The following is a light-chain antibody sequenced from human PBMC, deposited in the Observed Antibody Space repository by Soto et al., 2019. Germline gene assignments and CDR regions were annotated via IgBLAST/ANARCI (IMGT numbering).Light chain of an antibody. CDR2: GAS. V-gene: IGKV3D-15*02. CDR3: QQYSSSPWT. CDR1: QSVSRK. Sequence: EIVMTQSPATLSVSPGESATLSCRASQSVSRKLAWYQQKPGQAPRLLIYGASSRATGIPDRFIGSGSGTDFTLTITRLEPEDFALYYCQQYSSSPWTFGQGTRWIS. J-gene: IGKJ1*01.